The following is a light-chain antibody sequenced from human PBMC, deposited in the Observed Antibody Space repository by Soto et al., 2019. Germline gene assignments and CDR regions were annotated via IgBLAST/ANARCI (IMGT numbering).Light chain of an antibody. V-gene: IGLV2-14*01. CDR3: SVYISTSYV. CDR1: SSDVGAYDY. Sequence: QSALTQPASVSGSPGQSITISCIGTSSDVGAYDYVSWYQQHPGKAPKVMIYEVSHRPSGVSNRFSGSKSGNTASLTISGLQAEDEADYVCSVYISTSYVLGTGTKLTVL. CDR2: EVS. J-gene: IGLJ1*01.